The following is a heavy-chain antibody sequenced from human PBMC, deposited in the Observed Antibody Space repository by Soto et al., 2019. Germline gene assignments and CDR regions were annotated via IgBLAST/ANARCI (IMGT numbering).Heavy chain of an antibody. Sequence: GRSLRLSCTASGFTFSSYEMTWVRQAPGKGLEWISYITSGGTTYYADSAKGRFTISRDNAKNSLYLHLNSLTAEDTAIYYCARVLYATWSSFDYWGQGTLVTVSS. J-gene: IGHJ4*02. CDR2: ITSGGTT. CDR1: GFTFSSYE. V-gene: IGHV3-48*03. D-gene: IGHD1-26*01. CDR3: ARVLYATWSSFDY.